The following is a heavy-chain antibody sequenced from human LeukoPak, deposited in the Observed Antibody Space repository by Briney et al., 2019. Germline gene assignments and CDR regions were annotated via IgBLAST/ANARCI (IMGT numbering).Heavy chain of an antibody. V-gene: IGHV3-7*01. J-gene: IGHJ3*02. CDR2: IKQDGGEK. D-gene: IGHD3-22*01. Sequence: GGSLRLSCAASGFTFISYWMSWVRQAPGKGLEWVANIKQDGGEKYYVDSVKGRFTISRDNAKNSLYLQMNSLRAEDTAVYYCARDLFYYDSSGYYGVAFDIWGQGTMVTVSS. CDR1: GFTFISYW. CDR3: ARDLFYYDSSGYYGVAFDI.